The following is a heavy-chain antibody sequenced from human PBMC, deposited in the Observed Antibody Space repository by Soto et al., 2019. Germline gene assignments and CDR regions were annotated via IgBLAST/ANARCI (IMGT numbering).Heavy chain of an antibody. J-gene: IGHJ3*01. V-gene: IGHV3-23*01. CDR1: GFTFSNHG. D-gene: IGHD4-17*01. CDR2: ISGNGLNT. CDR3: ARRVDYGVFVLAF. Sequence: EVHLLESGGGLVQPGGSLRLSCAASGFTFSNHGMTWVRQAPGKGLECVSGISGNGLNTYYADSVKGRSTISRDNSRNRRYAQMNSLRVEDAALCYCARRVDYGVFVLAFSGQGTMVTASS.